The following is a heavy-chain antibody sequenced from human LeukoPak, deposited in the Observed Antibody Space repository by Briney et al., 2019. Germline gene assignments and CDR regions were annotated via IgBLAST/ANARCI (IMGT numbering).Heavy chain of an antibody. CDR1: GFTLSNYE. V-gene: IGHV3-48*03. Sequence: AGGSLRLSCAASGFTLSNYEMNWVRQAPGKGLEWVSYISSSGSTIKYADSVEGRFTICRDNAKNSLYLQMNSLRAEDTAVYYCARDLSSGWYLSSASYYFDYWGQGTLVTVSS. J-gene: IGHJ4*02. CDR2: ISSSGSTI. CDR3: ARDLSSGWYLSSASYYFDY. D-gene: IGHD6-19*01.